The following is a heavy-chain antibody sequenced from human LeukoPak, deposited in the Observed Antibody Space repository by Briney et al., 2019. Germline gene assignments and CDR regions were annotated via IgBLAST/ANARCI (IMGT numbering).Heavy chain of an antibody. Sequence: PGGSLRLSCAASGFTFSSYAMTWVRQPPGKGLEWVSAISGGGSSTYYADPVRGRFTISRDNSKNTLYLQMNSLRAEDTAVYYCARDRVSYFDYWGQGTLVTVSS. CDR3: ARDRVSYFDY. CDR2: ISGGGSST. CDR1: GFTFSSYA. V-gene: IGHV3-23*01. D-gene: IGHD5/OR15-5a*01. J-gene: IGHJ4*02.